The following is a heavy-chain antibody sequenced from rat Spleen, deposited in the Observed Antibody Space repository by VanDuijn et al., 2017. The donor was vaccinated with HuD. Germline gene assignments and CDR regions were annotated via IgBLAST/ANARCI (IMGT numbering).Heavy chain of an antibody. J-gene: IGHJ4*01. CDR2: INNAGST. CDR1: GYSITSSYR. CDR3: AKTTVAYYYVMDA. Sequence: VQLKESGPGLVQPSQSLSLTCSVTGYSITSSYRWNWIRKFPGNKLEWMGYINNAGSTNYNPSLKSRVSITRDTSRNQFFLQVNSVTTEDTATYYCAKTTVAYYYVMDAWGQGASVTVSS. V-gene: IGHV3-3*01. D-gene: IGHD1-3*01.